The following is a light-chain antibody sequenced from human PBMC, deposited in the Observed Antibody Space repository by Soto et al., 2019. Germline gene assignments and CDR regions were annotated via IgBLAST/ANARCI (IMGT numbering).Light chain of an antibody. CDR3: SSFTSKSTLI. Sequence: QSALTQPASVSGSPGQSITISCAGTMRDVGAYNLVSWYQQHPGKAPRLIVYEVRHRPSGIPIRFSASKSGNTASLTISGLQAEDEAHYYCSSFTSKSTLIFGGGTQLTVL. V-gene: IGLV2-14*01. CDR2: EVR. J-gene: IGLJ2*01. CDR1: MRDVGAYNL.